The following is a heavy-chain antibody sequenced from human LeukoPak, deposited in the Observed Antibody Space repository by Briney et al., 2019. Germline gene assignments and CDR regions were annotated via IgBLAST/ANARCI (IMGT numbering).Heavy chain of an antibody. CDR3: ARSDLATITAGPFEY. J-gene: IGHJ4*02. Sequence: ASVKVSCKASGYTFSTYGITWVRQARGQGLEWMGWISGHQGNTKYAQNFQSRVTMTIDTSTSTAYMDLRSLRSDDTAIYFCARSDLATITAGPFEYWGQGTLVAVSS. CDR1: GYTFSTYG. V-gene: IGHV1-18*01. D-gene: IGHD5-12*01. CDR2: ISGHQGNT.